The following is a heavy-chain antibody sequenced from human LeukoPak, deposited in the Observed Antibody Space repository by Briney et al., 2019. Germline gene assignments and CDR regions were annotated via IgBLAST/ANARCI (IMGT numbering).Heavy chain of an antibody. CDR2: ISAYNGNT. CDR1: GYTFTSYG. J-gene: IGHJ5*02. V-gene: IGHV1-18*01. CDR3: ARAGRLTSNWFDP. Sequence: ASVKVSCKASGYTFTSYGISWGRQAPGQRLEWMGWISAYNGNTNYAQKLQGRVTMTTDTSTSTVYMEMRSLRSEDSAVYYCARAGRLTSNWFDPWGQGTLVTVSS. D-gene: IGHD2-15*01.